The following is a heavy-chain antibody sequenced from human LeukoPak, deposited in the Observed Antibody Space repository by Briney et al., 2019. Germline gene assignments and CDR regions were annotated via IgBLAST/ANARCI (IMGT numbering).Heavy chain of an antibody. Sequence: LPGGSLRLSCAASGFTFSSHTMNLVRQAPGKGLEWVSYISSGSSTIYYADSMKGRFTISRDNAKNTLYQQMNSLGCEVTARYYCAIGYYVDTHFHYWGQGILVTVSS. CDR1: GFTFSSHT. V-gene: IGHV3-48*04. CDR2: ISSGSSTI. J-gene: IGHJ4*01. CDR3: AIGYYVDTHFHY. D-gene: IGHD4-17*01.